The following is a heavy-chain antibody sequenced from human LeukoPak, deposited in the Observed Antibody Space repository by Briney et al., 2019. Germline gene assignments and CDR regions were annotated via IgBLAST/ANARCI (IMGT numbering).Heavy chain of an antibody. D-gene: IGHD3-10*01. CDR3: AKVMVRGVIITRDY. CDR2: ISGSGGST. J-gene: IGHJ4*02. Sequence: PGGSLRLSCAASGFTFSSYGMSWVRQAPGKGLEWVSAISGSGGSTYYADSVKGRFTISRDNSKNTLYLQMNSLRAEDTAVHYCAKVMVRGVIITRDYWGQGTLVTVSS. V-gene: IGHV3-23*01. CDR1: GFTFSSYG.